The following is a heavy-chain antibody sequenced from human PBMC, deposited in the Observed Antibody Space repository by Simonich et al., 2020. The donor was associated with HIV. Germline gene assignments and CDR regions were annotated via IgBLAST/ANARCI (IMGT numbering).Heavy chain of an antibody. J-gene: IGHJ4*02. V-gene: IGHV3-21*01. CDR2: ISSSRSYI. Sequence: EVQLVESGGGLVKPGGSLRLSCAASGFTFSSYSMNWVRQAPGKGLEWVSSISSSRSYIYYADSGKGRFTISRDNAKNSLYLQMNSLRAEDTAVYYCARDGRKGSSTSCSDYWGQGTLVTVSS. CDR3: ARDGRKGSSTSCSDY. D-gene: IGHD2-2*01. CDR1: GFTFSSYS.